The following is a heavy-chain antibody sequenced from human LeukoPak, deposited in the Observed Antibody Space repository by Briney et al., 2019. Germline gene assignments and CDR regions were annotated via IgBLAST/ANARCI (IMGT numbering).Heavy chain of an antibody. J-gene: IGHJ5*02. CDR3: ARQVRDSGYYNWFDP. Sequence: SETLSLTCTVSSGSISSSTYYWAWIRQPPGKGLEWLASFYDDGRTYYNPSLKSRVTISVDTSKNQFSLKLSSVTAADTAVYYCARQVRDSGYYNWFDPWGQGTLVTVSS. CDR2: FYDDGRT. CDR1: SGSISSSTYY. D-gene: IGHD3-22*01. V-gene: IGHV4-39*01.